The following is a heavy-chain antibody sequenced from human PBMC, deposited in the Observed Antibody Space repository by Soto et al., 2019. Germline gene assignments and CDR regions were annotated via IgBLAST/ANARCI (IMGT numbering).Heavy chain of an antibody. D-gene: IGHD1-1*01. CDR1: GGSFSGYF. Sequence: SETLSLTCTVSGGSFSGYFWTWIRQPPGRGLEWLAEINHSGITNYNPSVESRVSMSVDTSKNQFSLRLYSVTAADTAVYYCVRGPYNYNSRYFDYWGQGTLVTVSS. V-gene: IGHV4-34*01. J-gene: IGHJ4*02. CDR3: VRGPYNYNSRYFDY. CDR2: INHSGIT.